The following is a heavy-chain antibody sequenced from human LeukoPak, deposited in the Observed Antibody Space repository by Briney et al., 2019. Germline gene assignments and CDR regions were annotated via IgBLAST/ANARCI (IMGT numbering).Heavy chain of an antibody. CDR3: ARDSYYYDSSGYYYGGFVDY. CDR1: GYTFTGYY. V-gene: IGHV1-2*02. CDR2: INPNSGGT. Sequence: ASVKVSCKASGYTFTGYYMHWVRQAPGQGLEWMGWINPNSGGTNYAQKFQGRVTMTRDTSISTAYMELSRLRSDDTAVYYCARDSYYYDSSGYYYGGFVDYWGQGTLVTVSS. J-gene: IGHJ4*02. D-gene: IGHD3-22*01.